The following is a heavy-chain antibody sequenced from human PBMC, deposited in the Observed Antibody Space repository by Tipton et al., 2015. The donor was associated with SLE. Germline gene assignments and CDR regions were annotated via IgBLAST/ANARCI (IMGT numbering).Heavy chain of an antibody. D-gene: IGHD2-2*02. J-gene: IGHJ5*02. Sequence: TLSLTCTVSGGSIRSYYWTWIRQPPGKRLEWIAYIYHSGITNYNPSLQSRVTISIDTSKNHFSLKLYSVTAADTAVYYCAREDSSSWFYTRFDPWGQGTLVTVSS. V-gene: IGHV4-59*12. CDR2: IYHSGIT. CDR1: GGSIRSYY. CDR3: AREDSSSWFYTRFDP.